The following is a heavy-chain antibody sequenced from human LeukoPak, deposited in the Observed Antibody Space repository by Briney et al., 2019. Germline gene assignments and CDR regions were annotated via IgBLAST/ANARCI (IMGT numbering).Heavy chain of an antibody. CDR2: IIPIFGTA. CDR3: ARKGYCSSTSCYKDWFDP. D-gene: IGHD2-2*02. V-gene: IGHV1-69*01. CDR1: GGTFSSYA. Sequence: GSSVKVSCKASGGTFSSYAISWVRQAPGQGLEWMGGIIPIFGTANYAQKFQGRVTITADESTSTAYMELSSLRSEDTAVYYCARKGYCSSTSCYKDWFDPWDQGTLVTVSS. J-gene: IGHJ5*02.